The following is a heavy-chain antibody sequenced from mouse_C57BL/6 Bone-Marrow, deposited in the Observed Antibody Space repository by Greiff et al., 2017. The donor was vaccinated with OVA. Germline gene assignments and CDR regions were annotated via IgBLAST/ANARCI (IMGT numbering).Heavy chain of an antibody. CDR2: ISYDGSN. CDR1: GYSITSGYY. V-gene: IGHV3-6*01. J-gene: IGHJ4*01. CDR3: ASQLHAMDY. Sequence: EVQLQQSGPGLVKPSQSLSLTCSVTGYSITSGYYWNWIRQFPGNKLEWMGYISYDGSNNYNPSLKNRISITRDTSKNQFFLKLNSVTTEDTATYYCASQLHAMDYWGQGTSVTVSS. D-gene: IGHD1-1*01.